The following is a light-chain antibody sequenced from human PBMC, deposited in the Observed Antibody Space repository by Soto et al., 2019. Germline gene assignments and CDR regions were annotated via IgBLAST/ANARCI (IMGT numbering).Light chain of an antibody. Sequence: EIVLTQSPGTLSLSPGERATLSCRASQSVSSDYLAWYQQKPGQAPRLLIYGASSRATGIPDRFSGSGSGTDFTLTISRLEPEDVAVYYCQQYGSSPRTFGQGTKVDI. J-gene: IGKJ1*01. CDR3: QQYGSSPRT. CDR1: QSVSSDY. V-gene: IGKV3-20*01. CDR2: GAS.